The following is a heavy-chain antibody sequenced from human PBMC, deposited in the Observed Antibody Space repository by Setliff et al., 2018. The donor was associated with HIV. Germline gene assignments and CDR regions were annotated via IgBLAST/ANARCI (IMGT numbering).Heavy chain of an antibody. CDR2: IYTTGST. CDR1: GGSIGSGSHY. Sequence: SSETLSLTCTVSGGSIGSGSHYWSWIRQPAGKGLEWIGHIYTTGSTNYNPSLKSRVTTSADTSNNQFSLRLTSMTAADTAVYYCAKTSVGATGLYAFDIWGQGTMVTVSS. CDR3: AKTSVGATGLYAFDI. J-gene: IGHJ3*02. D-gene: IGHD1-26*01. V-gene: IGHV4-61*09.